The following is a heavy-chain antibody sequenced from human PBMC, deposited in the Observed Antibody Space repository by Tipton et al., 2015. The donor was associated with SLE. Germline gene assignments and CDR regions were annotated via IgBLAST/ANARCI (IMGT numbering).Heavy chain of an antibody. Sequence: TLSLTCTVSGAFISSRYWKWIRQPPGKGLEWIGYVYYSGSTNYNPSLMSRVTISVDTSKNQFSLKLTSVTAADTAVYYCATARNIFDTFDIWAQGTMVTVSS. V-gene: IGHV4-59*11. CDR2: VYYSGST. D-gene: IGHD2/OR15-2a*01. CDR1: GAFISSRY. J-gene: IGHJ3*02. CDR3: ATARNIFDTFDI.